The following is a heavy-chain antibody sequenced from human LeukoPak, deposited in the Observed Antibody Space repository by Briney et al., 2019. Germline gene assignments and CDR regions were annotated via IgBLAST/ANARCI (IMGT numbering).Heavy chain of an antibody. V-gene: IGHV3-23*01. CDR1: GFTFSNYA. J-gene: IGHJ4*02. CDR3: AKDRALWSGYPNYFDY. Sequence: GGSLRLSCAASGFTFSNYAMSWVRQAPGKGLEWVSAISGSGGSTYYADSVKGRFTISRDNSKNTLYLQMNSLRAEDTAVYYCAKDRALWSGYPNYFDYWGQGTLVTVSS. D-gene: IGHD3-3*01. CDR2: ISGSGGST.